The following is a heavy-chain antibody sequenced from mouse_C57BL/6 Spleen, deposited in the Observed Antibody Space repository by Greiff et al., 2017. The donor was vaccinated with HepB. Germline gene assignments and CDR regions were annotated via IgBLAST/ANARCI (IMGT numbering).Heavy chain of an antibody. CDR3: ARSSSRYYFDY. V-gene: IGHV1-26*01. J-gene: IGHJ2*01. CDR1: GYTFTDYY. CDR2: INPNNGGT. Sequence: EVQLQQSGPELVKPGASVKISCKASGYTFTDYYMNWVKQSHGKSLEWIGDINPNNGGTSYNQKFKGKATLTVDKSSSTAYMELRSLTSEDSAVDYCARSSSRYYFDYWGQGTTLTVSS. D-gene: IGHD1-1*01.